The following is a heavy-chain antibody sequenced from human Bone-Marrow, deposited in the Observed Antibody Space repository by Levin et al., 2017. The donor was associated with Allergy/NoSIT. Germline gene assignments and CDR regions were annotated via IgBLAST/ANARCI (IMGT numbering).Heavy chain of an antibody. D-gene: IGHD4-17*01. J-gene: IGHJ4*02. CDR1: GLSFNDYD. CDR3: ASSYGDYPIDY. Sequence: QAGESLKISCAVSGLSFNDYDMHWVRQPTGRGLEWVSAIGSAGDTYYPGSVKGRFTISRDNAKNSFYLQMNSLRAGDTAVYFCASSYGDYPIDYWGQGTLVTVSS. V-gene: IGHV3-13*04. CDR2: IGSAGDT.